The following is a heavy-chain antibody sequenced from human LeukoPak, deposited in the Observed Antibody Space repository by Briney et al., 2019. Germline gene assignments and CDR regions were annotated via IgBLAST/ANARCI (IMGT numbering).Heavy chain of an antibody. CDR2: IKQDGTET. Sequence: GGSLRLSWEVTGFTLSSYWMSWVRQAPGKGLEWVANIKQDGTETHYGDSVKGRFSISRDNAKNSLYLQLNSLRGEDTAVYYCARNTDRDAYMASWGQGTLVTVSS. D-gene: IGHD5-24*01. CDR1: GFTLSSYW. CDR3: ARNTDRDAYMAS. J-gene: IGHJ5*02. V-gene: IGHV3-7*01.